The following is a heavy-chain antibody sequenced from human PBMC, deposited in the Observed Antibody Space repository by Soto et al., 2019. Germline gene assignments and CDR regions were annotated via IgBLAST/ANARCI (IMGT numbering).Heavy chain of an antibody. V-gene: IGHV3-30-3*01. CDR1: GFTLSSYA. CDR3: ARDHITGTTLGYYGMDV. J-gene: IGHJ6*02. D-gene: IGHD1-7*01. Sequence: PGGSLRLSCAASGFTLSSYAMHWVRQAPGKGLEWVAVISYDGSNKYYADSVKGRFTISRDNSKNTLYLQMNSLRAEDTAVYYCARDHITGTTLGYYGMDVWGQGTTGTVS. CDR2: ISYDGSNK.